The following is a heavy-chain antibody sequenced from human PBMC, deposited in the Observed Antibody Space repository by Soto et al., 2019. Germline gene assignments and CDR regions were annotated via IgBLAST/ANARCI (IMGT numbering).Heavy chain of an antibody. CDR1: GYTSTSYY. J-gene: IGHJ6*02. V-gene: IGHV1-46*01. CDR2: INPSGGST. D-gene: IGHD3-10*01. Sequence: SVEVSCKASGYTSTSYYMHWVRQAPGQGLEWMGIINPSGGSTSYAQKFQGRVTMTRDTSTSTVYMELSSLRSEDTAVYYCARGTYGSGSYDISGYYYGMDVWGQGTTVTVSS. CDR3: ARGTYGSGSYDISGYYYGMDV.